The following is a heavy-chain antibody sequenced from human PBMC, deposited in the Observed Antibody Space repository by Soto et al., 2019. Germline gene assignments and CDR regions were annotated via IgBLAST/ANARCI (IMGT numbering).Heavy chain of an antibody. V-gene: IGHV3-30*18. CDR1: GFTFSSYG. J-gene: IGHJ4*02. Sequence: PGGSLRLSCAASGFTFSSYGMNWVRQAPGKGLEWVAVVSYDEITKYYADSVKGRFTISRDNSKNTVYLQMNSLRPEDTAVYYCAKPLGLLRRAMAQGSDYWGQGTLVT. D-gene: IGHD5-18*01. CDR2: VSYDEITK. CDR3: AKPLGLLRRAMAQGSDY.